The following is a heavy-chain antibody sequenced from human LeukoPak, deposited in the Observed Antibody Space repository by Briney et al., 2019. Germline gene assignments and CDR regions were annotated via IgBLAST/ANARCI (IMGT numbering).Heavy chain of an antibody. CDR2: INTDGSST. CDR3: ARDQTGDDSSGSPDY. Sequence: GGSLRLSCAASGFTFSSYWMHWVRQAPGKGLVWVSRINTDGSSTSYADSVKGRFTISRDNAKNTLYLQMNSLRAEDTAVYYCARDQTGDDSSGSPDYWGQGTLVTVSS. J-gene: IGHJ4*02. D-gene: IGHD3-22*01. V-gene: IGHV3-74*01. CDR1: GFTFSSYW.